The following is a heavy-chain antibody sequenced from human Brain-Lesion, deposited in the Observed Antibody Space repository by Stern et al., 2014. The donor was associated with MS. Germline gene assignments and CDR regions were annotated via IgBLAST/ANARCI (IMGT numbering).Heavy chain of an antibody. CDR2: IYPGDSDT. J-gene: IGHJ4*02. Sequence: EVQLVESGAEVKKPGESLKISCKGSGYSFTANWIAWGRQMPGKGLEGMGIIYPGDSDTRYSPSFQGQVTISADKSISTAYLQWSSLKASDTAMYYCARDYGDYAFDYWGQGTLVTVSS. D-gene: IGHD4-17*01. V-gene: IGHV5-51*01. CDR3: ARDYGDYAFDY. CDR1: GYSFTANW.